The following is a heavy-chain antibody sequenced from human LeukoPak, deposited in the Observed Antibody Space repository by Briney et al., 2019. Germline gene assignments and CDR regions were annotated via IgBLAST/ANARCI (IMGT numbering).Heavy chain of an antibody. D-gene: IGHD5-24*01. CDR1: GGSISNTN. CDR2: IYYSGTT. Sequence: SETLSLTCSVSGGSISNTNWGWIRRPPGKGLEWVGSIYYSGTTYYNPSLKSRVTISVDTSKNQFSLKLSSVTAADTAVYYCARQRDGYERTNAFDIWGQGTMVTVSS. V-gene: IGHV4-39*01. J-gene: IGHJ3*02. CDR3: ARQRDGYERTNAFDI.